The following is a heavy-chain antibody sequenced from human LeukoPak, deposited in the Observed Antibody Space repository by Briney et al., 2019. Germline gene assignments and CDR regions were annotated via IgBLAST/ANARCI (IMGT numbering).Heavy chain of an antibody. J-gene: IGHJ4*02. D-gene: IGHD1-1*01. CDR3: ARCSDNTTPRRVFDY. Sequence: SETLSLTCSVSGNSIGTTYYWGVIRPPPGKGLEWIAAIYYTGTTYYKPSLKSRVTMSVDTSKNQSSLKLSSVTAADTAVYYCARCSDNTTPRRVFDYWGQGTLVTVSS. CDR1: GNSIGTTYY. V-gene: IGHV4-39*07. CDR2: IYYTGTT.